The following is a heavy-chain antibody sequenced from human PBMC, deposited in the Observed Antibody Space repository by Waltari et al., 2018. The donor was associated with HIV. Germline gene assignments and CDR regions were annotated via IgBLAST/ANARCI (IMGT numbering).Heavy chain of an antibody. CDR1: GFDFSNFG. V-gene: IGHV3-33*08. Sequence: QVQLVESGGGVVQPGRSPRLSCAATGFDFSNFGMHWVRQAPGKGLEWVVVILFDSSNKYYGDSVKGLFTISRDNSKKTVYLQMNSLRGEDTAVYYCARLTREGYNGGFDYWGQGTLVTVSS. D-gene: IGHD1-1*01. J-gene: IGHJ4*02. CDR2: ILFDSSNK. CDR3: ARLTREGYNGGFDY.